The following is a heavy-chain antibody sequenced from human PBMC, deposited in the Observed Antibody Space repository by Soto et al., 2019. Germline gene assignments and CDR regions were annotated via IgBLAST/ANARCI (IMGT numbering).Heavy chain of an antibody. CDR3: AREDYDSSGSYFDY. Sequence: LSLTCTVSGGSISSYYWSWIRQPPGKGLEWIGYIYYSGSTNYNPSLKSRVTISVDTSKNQFSLKLSSVTAADTAVYYCAREDYDSSGSYFDYWGQGTLVTL. J-gene: IGHJ4*02. V-gene: IGHV4-59*01. D-gene: IGHD3-22*01. CDR1: GGSISSYY. CDR2: IYYSGST.